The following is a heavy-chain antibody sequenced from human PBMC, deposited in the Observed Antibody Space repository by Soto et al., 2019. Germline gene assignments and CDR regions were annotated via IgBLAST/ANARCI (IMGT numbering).Heavy chain of an antibody. D-gene: IGHD6-13*01. V-gene: IGHV4-59*12. CDR3: ARARATIAAAAIFDC. J-gene: IGHJ4*02. Sequence: SETLSLTCTVSAASITSYYWSWIRQPPGKGLEWIGYIFYTGSTSYNPSLNSRVTISVDKSKNQFSLKLTSVTAADTAVYYCARARATIAAAAIFDCWGQGTLVTVSS. CDR1: AASITSYY. CDR2: IFYTGST.